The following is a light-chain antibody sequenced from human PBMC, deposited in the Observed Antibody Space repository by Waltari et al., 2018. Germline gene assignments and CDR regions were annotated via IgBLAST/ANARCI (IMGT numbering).Light chain of an antibody. J-gene: IGLJ3*02. CDR3: NSYTGSSSWM. Sequence: QSALTQPTSVSGSPGQSVTLSCTGPSRDVAFYNTVSWYQQYPGKVPQLLIYDVSDRPSGVSSRVSGSKSGNTASLTISGLQADDEADYYCNSYTGSSSWMFGGGTKLTVL. CDR2: DVS. V-gene: IGLV2-14*01. CDR1: SRDVAFYNT.